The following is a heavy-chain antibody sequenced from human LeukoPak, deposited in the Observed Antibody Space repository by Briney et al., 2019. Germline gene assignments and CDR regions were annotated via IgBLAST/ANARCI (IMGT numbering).Heavy chain of an antibody. Sequence: GGSLRLSCAASGFTFSTYWMTWVRQAPGKGLEWVANIKHDGTETNYVDSVKGRFTISRDNAKNSLYLQMNSPRAEDTAVYYCVGTVSVTGSNFWGQGTLVTVSS. CDR2: IKHDGTET. V-gene: IGHV3-7*01. CDR1: GFTFSTYW. J-gene: IGHJ4*02. CDR3: VGTVSVTGSNF. D-gene: IGHD1-7*01.